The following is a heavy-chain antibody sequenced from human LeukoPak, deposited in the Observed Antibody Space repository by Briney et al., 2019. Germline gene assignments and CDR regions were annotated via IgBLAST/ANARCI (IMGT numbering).Heavy chain of an antibody. Sequence: ASVKVSCKASGYTFTSYYMHWVRQAPGQGLEWMGIINPSGGSPSYAQKFQGRVTMTRDTSTSTVYMELSSLRSEDTAVYYCARDSLSSGWYLNPDYWGQGTLVTVSS. CDR2: INPSGGSP. D-gene: IGHD6-19*01. CDR1: GYTFTSYY. J-gene: IGHJ4*02. V-gene: IGHV1-46*01. CDR3: ARDSLSSGWYLNPDY.